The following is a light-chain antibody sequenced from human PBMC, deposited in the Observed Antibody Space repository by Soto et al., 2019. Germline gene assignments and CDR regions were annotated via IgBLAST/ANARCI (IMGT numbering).Light chain of an antibody. J-gene: IGLJ2*01. CDR3: CSYAGGHTSLL. V-gene: IGLV2-11*01. CDR1: SSDVGGYNY. Sequence: QSALTQPRSVSGSPGQSVTISCTGTSSDVGGYNYVSWYQQHPGTVPKLMIYDVSNQPSGVPDRFSGSKSGNTASLTISGLQAEDEADYYCCSYAGGHTSLLFGGGTKVTVL. CDR2: DVS.